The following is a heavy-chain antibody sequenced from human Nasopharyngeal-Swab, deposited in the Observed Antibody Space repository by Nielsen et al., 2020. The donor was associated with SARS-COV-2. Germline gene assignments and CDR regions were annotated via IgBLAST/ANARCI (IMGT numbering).Heavy chain of an antibody. Sequence: GGSLRLSCAASGFTFSSYSMNWVRQAPGRGLEWVSSISSSSSYIYYADSVKGRFTISRDNAKNSLYLQMNSLRAEDTAVYYCARVDEYSYGYYYYYYGMDVWGQGTTVTVSS. D-gene: IGHD5-18*01. CDR3: ARVDEYSYGYYYYYYGMDV. CDR1: GFTFSSYS. V-gene: IGHV3-21*01. J-gene: IGHJ6*02. CDR2: ISSSSSYI.